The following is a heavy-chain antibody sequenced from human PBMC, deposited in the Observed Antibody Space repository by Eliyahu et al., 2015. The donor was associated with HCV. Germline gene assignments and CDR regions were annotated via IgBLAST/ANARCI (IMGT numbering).Heavy chain of an antibody. J-gene: IGHJ5*02. CDR3: ARVGTSRNNWFDP. CDR2: IYYSGSI. Sequence: QVQLQESGPGLVKPSETLSLTCTVSGGSLSSYYWTWIRQPPGKGLEWIGYIYYSGSINYNPSLKSRLTISVDTSKNQFSLRLSSVTAADTAVYYCARVGTSRNNWFDPWGQGTLVTVSS. V-gene: IGHV4-59*01. CDR1: GGSLSSYY. D-gene: IGHD2-2*01.